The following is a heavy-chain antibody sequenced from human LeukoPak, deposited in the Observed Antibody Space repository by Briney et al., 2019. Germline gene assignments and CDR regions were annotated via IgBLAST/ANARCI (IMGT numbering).Heavy chain of an antibody. CDR1: GYTFTSYG. CDR2: ISAYNGNT. J-gene: IGHJ4*02. V-gene: IGHV1-18*01. Sequence: ASVKVSCKASGYTFTSYGFSGVLHAPGQGLEWMGWISAYNGNTNYAQKLQGRVTMSTDTSTSTAYMELRSLRSDDTAVYYCAREGMTYYYDSSGYYTDYWGQGTLVTVSS. D-gene: IGHD3-22*01. CDR3: AREGMTYYYDSSGYYTDY.